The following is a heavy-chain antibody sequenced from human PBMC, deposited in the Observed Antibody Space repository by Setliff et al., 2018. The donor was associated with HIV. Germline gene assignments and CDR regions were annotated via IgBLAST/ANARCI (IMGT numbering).Heavy chain of an antibody. CDR3: ARETQQSYNIVTGYNYYYGIDV. D-gene: IGHD3-9*01. V-gene: IGHV4-38-2*02. J-gene: IGHJ6*02. Sequence: PSETLSLTCSVSGHSIRSGYYWGWIRQPPGKGLEWIGTMYHSGSTYCNPSLQGRVTMFFDTSEDHFSLRLSSVTAADTAVYYCARETQQSYNIVTGYNYYYGIDVWGQGTTVTVSS. CDR1: GHSIRSGYY. CDR2: MYHSGST.